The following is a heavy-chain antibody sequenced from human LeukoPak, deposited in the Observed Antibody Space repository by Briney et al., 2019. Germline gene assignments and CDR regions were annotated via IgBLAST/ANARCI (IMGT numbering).Heavy chain of an antibody. V-gene: IGHV4-30-2*01. CDR1: GGSISSGGYS. D-gene: IGHD6-13*01. Sequence: SQTLSLTRAVSGGSISSGGYSWSWIRQPPGKGLEWIGYIYHSGSTYYNPSLKSRVTISVDRSKNQFSLKLSSVTAADTAVYYCARGSEQQLVPDAFDIWGQGTMVTVSS. CDR3: ARGSEQQLVPDAFDI. J-gene: IGHJ3*02. CDR2: IYHSGST.